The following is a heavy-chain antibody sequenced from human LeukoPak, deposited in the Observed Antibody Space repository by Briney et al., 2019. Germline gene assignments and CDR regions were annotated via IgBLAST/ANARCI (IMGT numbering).Heavy chain of an antibody. V-gene: IGHV4-34*01. CDR1: GGSFSGYY. CDR2: INHSGST. CDR3: ARALGYCSGGSCHYFDY. Sequence: PSETLSLTCAVYGGSFSGYYWGWIRQPPGKGLEWIGEINHSGSTNYNPSLKSRVTISVDTSKNQFSLKLSSVTAADTAVYYCARALGYCSGGSCHYFDYWGQGTLVTVSS. J-gene: IGHJ4*02. D-gene: IGHD2-15*01.